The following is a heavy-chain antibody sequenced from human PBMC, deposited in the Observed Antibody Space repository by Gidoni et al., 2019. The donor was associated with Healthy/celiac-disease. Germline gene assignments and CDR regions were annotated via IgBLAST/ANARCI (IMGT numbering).Heavy chain of an antibody. J-gene: IGHJ4*02. D-gene: IGHD3-22*01. V-gene: IGHV3-23*01. CDR2: ISGSGGST. Sequence: EVQLLESGGGLVQPGGSLRLSCAASGFTFSSDAMSWVRQAPGKGLEWVSAISGSGGSTYYADSVKGRFTISRDNSKNTLYLQMNSLRAEDTAVYYCAKGSMIVVVITNFDYWGQGTLVTVSS. CDR3: AKGSMIVVVITNFDY. CDR1: GFTFSSDA.